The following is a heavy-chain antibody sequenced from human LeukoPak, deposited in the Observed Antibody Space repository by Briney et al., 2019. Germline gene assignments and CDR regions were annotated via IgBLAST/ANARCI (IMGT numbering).Heavy chain of an antibody. V-gene: IGHV3-30*03. CDR2: ISYDGSNK. CDR3: ARGEYSNSPTPNSWFDP. D-gene: IGHD6-6*01. Sequence: PGRSLRLSCAASGFTFSSYGMHWVRQAPGKGLEWVAVISYDGSNKYYADSVKGRFTVSRDNSKNTLYLQMNSLRPEDTAVYYCARGEYSNSPTPNSWFDPWGQGTLITVSS. CDR1: GFTFSSYG. J-gene: IGHJ5*02.